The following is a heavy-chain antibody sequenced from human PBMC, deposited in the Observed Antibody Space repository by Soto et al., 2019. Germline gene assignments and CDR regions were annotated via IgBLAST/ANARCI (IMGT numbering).Heavy chain of an antibody. J-gene: IGHJ6*02. CDR1: GASITRGGYY. CDR3: VRDTTRIRGMDV. CDR2: TYYTGNT. Sequence: TLSLTCTVSGASITRGGYYWTWVRQRPGRGLEWVGNTYYTGNTNSNPSLKSRLAISVDTSKNQFSLRLSSVTAADTALYYCVRDTTRIRGMDVWGPGTTVTV. V-gene: IGHV4-31*03. D-gene: IGHD1-26*01.